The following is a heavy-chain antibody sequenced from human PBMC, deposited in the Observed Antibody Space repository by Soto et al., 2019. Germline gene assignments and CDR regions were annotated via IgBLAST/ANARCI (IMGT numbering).Heavy chain of an antibody. CDR3: ARGEGTWYFDL. V-gene: IGHV4-59*01. Sequence: QVQLQESGPGLVKPSETLSLTCTVSGGSISSYYWSWIRQPPGKGLEWIGYIYYSGSTNYNPSLKSRVTISVDTSKNQFSLKLSSVTAADTAVYYCARGEGTWYFDLWGRGTLVTVSS. D-gene: IGHD3-16*01. J-gene: IGHJ2*01. CDR2: IYYSGST. CDR1: GGSISSYY.